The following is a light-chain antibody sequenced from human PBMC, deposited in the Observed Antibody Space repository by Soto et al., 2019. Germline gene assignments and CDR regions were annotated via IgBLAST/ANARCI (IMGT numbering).Light chain of an antibody. CDR3: NSYRTVSTYV. Sequence: QSVLTQPASVSGSPGQSITIACTGTSSDIGGYNFVSWYQQHPGKAPQLLIYDVGNRPSGVSNRFSGSKSGNTASLTISGLQAEDEAHYYCNSYRTVSTYVFGTGTKLTVL. CDR1: SSDIGGYNF. V-gene: IGLV2-14*01. J-gene: IGLJ1*01. CDR2: DVG.